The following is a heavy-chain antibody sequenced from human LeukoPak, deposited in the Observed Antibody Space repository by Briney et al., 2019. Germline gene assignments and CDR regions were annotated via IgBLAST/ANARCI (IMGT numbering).Heavy chain of an antibody. V-gene: IGHV5-10-1*01. CDR1: GYSFTSYW. D-gene: IGHD3-10*01. Sequence: GESLKISCKGSGYSFTSYWISWVRQMPGKGLEWMGRIDPSDSYTNYSPSFQGHVTISADKSISTAYLQWSSLKASDTAMYYCARHVITMVRGVIRWFAPWAQETLVTVS. CDR3: ARHVITMVRGVIRWFAP. J-gene: IGHJ5*02. CDR2: IDPSDSYT.